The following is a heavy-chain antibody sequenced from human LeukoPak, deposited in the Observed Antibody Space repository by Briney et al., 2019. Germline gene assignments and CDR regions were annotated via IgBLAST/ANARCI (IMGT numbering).Heavy chain of an antibody. J-gene: IGHJ5*02. CDR1: GFTFSSYW. CDR2: IKQDGSEK. V-gene: IGHV3-7*01. Sequence: GGSLRLSCAASGFTFSSYWMSWVRQAPGKGLEWVANIKQDGSEKYCVDSVKGRFTISRDNAKNSLYLQMNSPRAEDTAVYYCARELWQMYYDILTGYSQYNWFDPWGQGTLVTVSS. D-gene: IGHD3-9*01. CDR3: ARELWQMYYDILTGYSQYNWFDP.